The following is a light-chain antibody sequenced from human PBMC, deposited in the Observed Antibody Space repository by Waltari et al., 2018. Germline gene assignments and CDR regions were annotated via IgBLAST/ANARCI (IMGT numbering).Light chain of an antibody. Sequence: QLVLTQSPSASASLGASVKLTCTLSSGQSTNIIAWLQQQPEKGPRYLMNVNSDGSHNKGVGIPDRFSGSSSGAERYLTISSLQSEDEADYYCQTGGHGTWVFGGGTRLTVL. CDR1: SGQSTNI. CDR3: QTGGHGTWV. CDR2: VNSDGSH. V-gene: IGLV4-69*01. J-gene: IGLJ3*02.